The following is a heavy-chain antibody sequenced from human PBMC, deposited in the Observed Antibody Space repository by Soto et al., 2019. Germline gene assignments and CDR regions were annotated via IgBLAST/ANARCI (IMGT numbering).Heavy chain of an antibody. Sequence: ASVKVSCKASGYTFTSYYMHWVRQAPGQGLEWMGIINPSGGSTSYAQKFQGRVTMTRDTSTSTVYMELCSLRSEDTAVYYCARDPGIAAAGTHYYGMDVWGQGTTVTVS. CDR2: INPSGGST. D-gene: IGHD6-13*01. J-gene: IGHJ6*02. V-gene: IGHV1-46*01. CDR3: ARDPGIAAAGTHYYGMDV. CDR1: GYTFTSYY.